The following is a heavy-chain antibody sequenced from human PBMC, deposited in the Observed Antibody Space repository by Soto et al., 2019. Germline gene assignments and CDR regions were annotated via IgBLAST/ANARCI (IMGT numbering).Heavy chain of an antibody. CDR3: ARRAVADMGYYYYGMDV. CDR1: VFTFKNYG. CDR2: IWFDGSKK. Sequence: WGSLRLSCVASVFTFKNYGMHWVRQAPGKGLEWVAVIWFDGSKKFYADSVKGRFTISRDNSKNTLYLQMNSLRAEDTAVYYCARRAVADMGYYYYGMDVWGQGTTVTVSS. D-gene: IGHD6-19*01. J-gene: IGHJ6*02. V-gene: IGHV3-33*01.